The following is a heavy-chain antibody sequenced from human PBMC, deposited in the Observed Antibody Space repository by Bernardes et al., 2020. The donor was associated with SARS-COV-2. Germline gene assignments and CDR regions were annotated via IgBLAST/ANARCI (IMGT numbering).Heavy chain of an antibody. D-gene: IGHD6-19*01. V-gene: IGHV4-39*01. CDR2: IYYSGST. Sequence: SETLSLTCTVSGGSISSSSYYWGWLLQPPGKGLEWIGSIYYSGSTYYNPSLKSRVTISVDTSKNQFSLKLSSVTAADTAVYYCARRWAVAGRGYFDYWGQGTLVTVSS. J-gene: IGHJ4*02. CDR1: GGSISSSSYY. CDR3: ARRWAVAGRGYFDY.